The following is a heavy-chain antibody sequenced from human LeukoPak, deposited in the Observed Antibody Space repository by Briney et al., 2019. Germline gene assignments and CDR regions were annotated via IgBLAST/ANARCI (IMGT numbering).Heavy chain of an antibody. CDR2: IYSGGST. CDR3: ARDRDSYGFEY. Sequence: GGSLRLSCAASGFTVSSNYMSWVRQAPGKGLEWVSVIYSGGSTYYADSVKGRFTISRDNSKNTLYLQMNSLRAEDTAVYYCARDRDSYGFEYWGQGTLVTVSS. V-gene: IGHV3-53*01. CDR1: GFTVSSNY. D-gene: IGHD5-18*01. J-gene: IGHJ4*02.